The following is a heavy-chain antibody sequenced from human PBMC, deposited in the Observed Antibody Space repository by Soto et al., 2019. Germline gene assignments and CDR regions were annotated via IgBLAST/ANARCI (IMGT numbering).Heavy chain of an antibody. Sequence: SETLSLTCTVSGGSIGIYYWSWIRQPPGKGLEWIGYIYYRGSTNYDPSLKSRVTISVDTSKSQFSLKLSSVTAADTAVYYCARGLPTVAEVAFDIWGQGTMVTVSS. CDR1: GGSIGIYY. J-gene: IGHJ3*02. V-gene: IGHV4-59*01. CDR3: ARGLPTVAEVAFDI. CDR2: IYYRGST. D-gene: IGHD4-17*01.